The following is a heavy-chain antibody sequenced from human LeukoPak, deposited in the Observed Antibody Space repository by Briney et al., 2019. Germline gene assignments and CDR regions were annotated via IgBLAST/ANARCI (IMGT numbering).Heavy chain of an antibody. CDR3: AREPKELLLWFGEFPSPSMDV. V-gene: IGHV4-39*07. J-gene: IGHJ6*02. D-gene: IGHD3-10*01. CDR2: IYYSGST. Sequence: SETLSLTCTVSGGSISSSSYYWGWIRQPPGKGLEWIGSIYYSGSTYYNPSLKSRVTISVDTSKNQFSLKLSSVTAADTAVYYCAREPKELLLWFGEFPSPSMDVWGQGTTVTVSS. CDR1: GGSISSSSYY.